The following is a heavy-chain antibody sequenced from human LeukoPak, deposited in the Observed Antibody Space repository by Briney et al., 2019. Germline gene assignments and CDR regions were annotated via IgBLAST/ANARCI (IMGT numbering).Heavy chain of an antibody. J-gene: IGHJ4*02. CDR3: ARDRDLYDFWSGFAAYYFDY. D-gene: IGHD3-3*01. CDR1: GFTFSSYA. V-gene: IGHV3-30-3*01. Sequence: GGSLRLSFAASGFTFSSYAMHWVRQAPGKGLEWVAVISYDGSNKYYADSVKGRFTISRDNSKNTLYLQMNSLRAEDTAVYYCARDRDLYDFWSGFAAYYFDYWGQGTLVTVSS. CDR2: ISYDGSNK.